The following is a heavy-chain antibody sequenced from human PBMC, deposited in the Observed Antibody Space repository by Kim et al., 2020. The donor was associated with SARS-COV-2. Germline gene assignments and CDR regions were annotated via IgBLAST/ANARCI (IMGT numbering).Heavy chain of an antibody. CDR3: ARGRYYDPWDP. Sequence: NYNPSLKSRVTISVDTSKNQFSLKLSSVTAADTAVYYCARGRYYDPWDPWGQGTLVTVSS. J-gene: IGHJ5*02. D-gene: IGHD3-22*01. V-gene: IGHV4-34*01.